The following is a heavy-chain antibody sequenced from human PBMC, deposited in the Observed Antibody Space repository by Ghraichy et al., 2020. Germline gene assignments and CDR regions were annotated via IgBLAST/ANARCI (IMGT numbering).Heavy chain of an antibody. CDR1: GGTFSSYA. V-gene: IGHV1-69*13. J-gene: IGHJ5*02. Sequence: SVKVSCKASGGTFSSYAISWVRQAPGQGLEWMGGIIPIFGTANYAQKFQGRVTITADESTSTAYMELSSLRSEDTAVYYCARDPPYGDYYNWFDPWGQGTLVTVSS. CDR3: ARDPPYGDYYNWFDP. CDR2: IIPIFGTA. D-gene: IGHD4-17*01.